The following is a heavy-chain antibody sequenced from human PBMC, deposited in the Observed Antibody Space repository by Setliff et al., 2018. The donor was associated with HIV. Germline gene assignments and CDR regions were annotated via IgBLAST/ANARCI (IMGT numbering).Heavy chain of an antibody. CDR2: VSSRGDT. J-gene: IGHJ4*02. Sequence: SETLSLTCTVSDSGTYYWSWIRQPAGKGLEWIGRVSSRGDTNYNPSLKSRVTMSVDTSKNQFSLKLTSVTASDTAVYYCARAAAGNTGPFDLWGQGSPVTLSS. V-gene: IGHV4-4*07. CDR1: DSGTYY. CDR3: ARAAAGNTGPFDL. D-gene: IGHD4-17*01.